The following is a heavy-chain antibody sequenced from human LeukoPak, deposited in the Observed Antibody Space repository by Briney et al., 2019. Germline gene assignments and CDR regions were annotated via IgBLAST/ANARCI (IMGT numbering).Heavy chain of an antibody. CDR3: ARDLYASRSDDSSGYRYYCAFDI. CDR1: GFTFSDYY. V-gene: IGHV3-11*01. CDR2: ISSSGSTI. D-gene: IGHD3-22*01. Sequence: PGGSLRLSCAASGFTFSDYYMSWIRQAPGKGLEWVSYISSSGSTIYYADSVKGRFTISRDNAKNSLYLQMNSLRAEDTAVYYCARDLYASRSDDSSGYRYYCAFDIWGQGTMVTVSS. J-gene: IGHJ3*02.